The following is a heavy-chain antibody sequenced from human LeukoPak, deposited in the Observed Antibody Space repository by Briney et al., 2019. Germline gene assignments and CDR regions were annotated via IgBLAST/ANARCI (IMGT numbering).Heavy chain of an antibody. CDR2: ISGSGGST. CDR3: ATHCSGGSCYHGLDY. CDR1: GFTFSSYD. V-gene: IGHV3-23*01. J-gene: IGHJ4*02. Sequence: PGASLRLSCAASGFTFSSYDMSWVRKAPGKGLEWVSAISGSGGSTYYADSVKGRFTISRDNSKNTLYLQMNSLWAEDTAVYYCATHCSGGSCYHGLDYWGQGTLVTVSS. D-gene: IGHD2-15*01.